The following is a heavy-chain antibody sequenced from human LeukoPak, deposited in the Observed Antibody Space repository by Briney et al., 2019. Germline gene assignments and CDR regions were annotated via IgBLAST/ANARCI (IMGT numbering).Heavy chain of an antibody. D-gene: IGHD6-19*01. Sequence: GGSLRLSCAASGFTFSSYAMSWVRQAPGKGLEWVSAISGSGGSTYYADSVKGRFTISRDNSKNTLYLQMNSLRAEDTAVYYCAKSVAGRELGVLLGYYYGMDVWGQGTTVTVSS. J-gene: IGHJ6*02. CDR1: GFTFSSYA. CDR3: AKSVAGRELGVLLGYYYGMDV. CDR2: ISGSGGST. V-gene: IGHV3-23*01.